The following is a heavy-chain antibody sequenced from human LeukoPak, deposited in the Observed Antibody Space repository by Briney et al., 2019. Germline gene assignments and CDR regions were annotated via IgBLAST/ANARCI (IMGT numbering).Heavy chain of an antibody. CDR2: ISWNSGSI. V-gene: IGHV3-9*03. D-gene: IGHD5-24*01. J-gene: IGHJ4*02. CDR1: GFTFSSYA. Sequence: PGGSLRLSCAASGFTFSSYAMSWVRQAPGTGLEWVSGISWNSGSIGYADSVKGRFTISRDNAKNSLYLQMNSLRAEDMALYYCAKGVGWLQLGAFDYWGQGTLVTVSS. CDR3: AKGVGWLQLGAFDY.